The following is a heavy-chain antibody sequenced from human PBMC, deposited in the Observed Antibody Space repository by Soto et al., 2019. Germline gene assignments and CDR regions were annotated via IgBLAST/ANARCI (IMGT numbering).Heavy chain of an antibody. V-gene: IGHV1-69*06. CDR2: IIPIFGTA. Sequence: QVQLVQSGAEVKKPGSSVKVSCKASGGTFSSYAISWVRQAPGQGLEWMGGIIPIFGTANYAQKFQGRVTITADKSTSTAYMELSSLRSEDTGVYYCANDYGDYAGNYYYGMDVWGQGTTVTVSS. D-gene: IGHD4-17*01. J-gene: IGHJ6*02. CDR3: ANDYGDYAGNYYYGMDV. CDR1: GGTFSSYA.